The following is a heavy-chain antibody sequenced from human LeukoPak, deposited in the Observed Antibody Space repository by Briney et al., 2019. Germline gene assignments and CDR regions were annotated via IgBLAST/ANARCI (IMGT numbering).Heavy chain of an antibody. CDR3: ARDSRWELLWGYFDY. CDR1: GYTFSDYY. J-gene: IGHJ4*02. V-gene: IGHV1-2*02. Sequence: ASVKVSCKASGYTFSDYYIHWVRQAPGQGLEWMGWINPNSGGTNYAQKFQGRVTMTRDTSISTAYMELSRLRSDDTAVYYCARDSRWELLWGYFDYWGQGTLVTVSS. CDR2: INPNSGGT. D-gene: IGHD1-26*01.